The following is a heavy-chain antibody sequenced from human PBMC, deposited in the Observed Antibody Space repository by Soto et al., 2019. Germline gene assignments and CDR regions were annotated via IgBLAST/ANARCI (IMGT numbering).Heavy chain of an antibody. Sequence: QVQLVESGGGVVQPGRSLRLSCAASGFTFSSYGMHWVRQAPGKGLEWVAVISYDGSNKYYADSVKGRFTISRDNSKNTLYLPMNSLRAEDTAVYYCAKDPNPHRDYYYYGMDVWGQGTTVTVSS. CDR3: AKDPNPHRDYYYYGMDV. CDR1: GFTFSSYG. D-gene: IGHD3-10*01. J-gene: IGHJ6*02. CDR2: ISYDGSNK. V-gene: IGHV3-30*18.